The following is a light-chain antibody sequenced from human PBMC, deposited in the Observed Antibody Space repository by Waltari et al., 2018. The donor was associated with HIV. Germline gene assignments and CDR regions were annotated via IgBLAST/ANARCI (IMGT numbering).Light chain of an antibody. J-gene: IGLJ7*01. Sequence: QSVLTQPPSASGTPGQRVTISCSGSSSNIGSNTVNWYQQLPGTAPKLLLHSKKPRPSWVPYRVSGSMAGTSASLAISGLQSEDEADYYCAAWDDSLNGAVFGGGTQLTVL. CDR1: SSNIGSNT. CDR2: SKK. V-gene: IGLV1-44*01. CDR3: AAWDDSLNGAV.